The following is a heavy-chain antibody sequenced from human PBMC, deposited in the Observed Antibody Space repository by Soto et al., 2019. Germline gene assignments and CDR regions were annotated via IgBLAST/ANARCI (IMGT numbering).Heavy chain of an antibody. Sequence: GESLKIPCKGSGYSFTSYWIGWVRQMPGKGLEWMGLIYPGDSDTRYSPSFQGQVTISADKSISTAYLQWSSLKASDTAMYYCARLSGYSSSWYLPKPFDYWGQGTLVTVSS. CDR3: ARLSGYSSSWYLPKPFDY. V-gene: IGHV5-51*01. CDR2: IYPGDSDT. CDR1: GYSFTSYW. D-gene: IGHD6-13*01. J-gene: IGHJ4*02.